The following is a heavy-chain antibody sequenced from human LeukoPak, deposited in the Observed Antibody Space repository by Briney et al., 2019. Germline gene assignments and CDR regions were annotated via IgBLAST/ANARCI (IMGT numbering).Heavy chain of an antibody. D-gene: IGHD3-10*01. CDR1: EFTVSSNY. CDR3: AKELWYYYGSGSYYNPYYFDY. CDR2: ISGSGGST. J-gene: IGHJ4*02. V-gene: IGHV3-23*01. Sequence: GGSLRLSCAASEFTVSSNYMSWVRQAPGKGLEWVSAISGSGGSTYYADSVKGRFTISRDNSKNTLYLQMNSLRAEDTAVYYCAKELWYYYGSGSYYNPYYFDYWGQGTLVTVSS.